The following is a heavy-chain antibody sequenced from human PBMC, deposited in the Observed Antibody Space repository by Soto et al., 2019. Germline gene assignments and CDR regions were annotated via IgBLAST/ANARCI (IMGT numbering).Heavy chain of an antibody. CDR1: GYTFTSYY. D-gene: IGHD6-19*01. Sequence: SVKVSCKASGYTFTSYYMHWVRQAPGQGLEWMGIINPSGGSTSYAQKFQGRVTMTRDTSTSTVYMELSSLRSEDTAVYYCARDLFKVAVALTYYYYGMDVWGQGTKVTVSS. CDR3: ARDLFKVAVALTYYYYGMDV. CDR2: INPSGGST. V-gene: IGHV1-46*01. J-gene: IGHJ6*02.